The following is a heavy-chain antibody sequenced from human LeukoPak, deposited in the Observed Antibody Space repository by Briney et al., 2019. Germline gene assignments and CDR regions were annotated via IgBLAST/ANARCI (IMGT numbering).Heavy chain of an antibody. V-gene: IGHV3-30*18. D-gene: IGHD3-10*01. Sequence: PGGSLRLSCAASGFIFSSYGMHWVRQAPGKGLQWVAVIGYDGNKKYHADSVKGRFTISRDNSKNTLYLQMNSLRAEDTAVYYCANYGSAYYFDYWGQGTLVTVSS. CDR1: GFIFSSYG. CDR3: ANYGSAYYFDY. J-gene: IGHJ4*02. CDR2: IGYDGNKK.